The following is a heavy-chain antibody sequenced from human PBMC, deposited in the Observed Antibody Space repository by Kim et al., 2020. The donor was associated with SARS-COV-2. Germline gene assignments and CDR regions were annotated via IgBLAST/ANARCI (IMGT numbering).Heavy chain of an antibody. CDR2: IYPADSDR. Sequence: GESLKISCKASGYNFANNWIAWVRQMPGKGLEWMGIIYPADSDRKYSPPFQGQVTISADKSINTAYLQWSSLKASDTAIYYCARRDGGDGYKLRPTPIDYWGQGTLVTVSS. CDR3: ARRDGGDGYKLRPTPIDY. V-gene: IGHV5-51*01. J-gene: IGHJ4*02. CDR1: GYNFANNW. D-gene: IGHD3-16*01.